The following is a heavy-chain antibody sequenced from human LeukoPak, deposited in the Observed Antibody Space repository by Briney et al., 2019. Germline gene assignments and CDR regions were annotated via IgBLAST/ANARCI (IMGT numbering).Heavy chain of an antibody. J-gene: IGHJ4*02. V-gene: IGHV3-23*01. CDR2: ISGSGGST. CDR3: AKDTSGYYDFWSGYGGPYYFDY. CDR1: GFTFDDYA. D-gene: IGHD3-3*01. Sequence: GGSLRLSCAASGFTFDDYAMHWVRQAPGKGLEWVSAISGSGGSTYYADSVKGRFTISRDNSKNTLYLQMNSLRAEDTAIYYCAKDTSGYYDFWSGYGGPYYFDYWGQGTLVTVSS.